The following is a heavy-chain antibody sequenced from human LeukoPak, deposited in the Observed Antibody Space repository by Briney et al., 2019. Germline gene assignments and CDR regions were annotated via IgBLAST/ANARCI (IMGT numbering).Heavy chain of an antibody. D-gene: IGHD2-2*01. V-gene: IGHV7-4-1*02. CDR3: ARVIVVVPAAMSNDAFDI. Sequence: GASVKVSCKASGYTFTSYAMNWVRQAPGQGLEWMGWINTNTGNPTYAQGFTGRFVFSLDTSVSTAYLQISSLKAEDTAVYYCARVIVVVPAAMSNDAFDIWGQGTMVTVSS. CDR1: GYTFTSYA. J-gene: IGHJ3*02. CDR2: INTNTGNP.